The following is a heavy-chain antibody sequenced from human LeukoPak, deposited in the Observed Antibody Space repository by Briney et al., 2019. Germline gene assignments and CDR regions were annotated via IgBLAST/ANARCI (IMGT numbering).Heavy chain of an antibody. CDR2: ISSSSSYI. D-gene: IGHD1-26*01. Sequence: PGGSLRLSCAASGFTFSSYSMNWVRQAPGKGLEWVSSISSSSSYIYYADSVKGRFTISRDNSKNTLYLQMNSLRAEDTAVYYCAKKYSTGLDPWGQGTLVTVSS. J-gene: IGHJ5*02. CDR3: AKKYSTGLDP. CDR1: GFTFSSYS. V-gene: IGHV3-21*04.